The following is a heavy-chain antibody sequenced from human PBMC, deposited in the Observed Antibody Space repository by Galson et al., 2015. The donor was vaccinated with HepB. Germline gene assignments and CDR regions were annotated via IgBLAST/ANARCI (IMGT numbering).Heavy chain of an antibody. Sequence: SLRLSCAASGFTFSNYDMHWVRQAPGKGLEWVAVIWYDGSKKYYADSVKGRFTISRDNSKNTMYLQVNSLTAEDTAVYYCAGAYYGGTLDYWGQGTLVTVSS. D-gene: IGHD4-23*01. CDR1: GFTFSNYD. CDR3: AGAYYGGTLDY. V-gene: IGHV3-33*01. CDR2: IWYDGSKK. J-gene: IGHJ4*02.